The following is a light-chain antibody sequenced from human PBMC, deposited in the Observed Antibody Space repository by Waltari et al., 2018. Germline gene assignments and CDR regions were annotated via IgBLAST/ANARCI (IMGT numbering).Light chain of an antibody. J-gene: IGLJ1*01. V-gene: IGLV2-14*03. Sequence: QSALTQPASVSGPPGQSITISRTGPSSTLDGYNSLPWYQQHPGKAPKLLIYDVSHRPSGVSNRFSGSKSDNTASLTISGLQAEDEADYYCSSYTRRTTYVFGTGTKVTVL. CDR2: DVS. CDR3: SSYTRRTTYV. CDR1: SSTLDGYNS.